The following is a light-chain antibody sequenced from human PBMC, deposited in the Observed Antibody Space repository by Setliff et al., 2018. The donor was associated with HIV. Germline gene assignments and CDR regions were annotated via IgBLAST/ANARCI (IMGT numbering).Light chain of an antibody. Sequence: QSALTQPPSVSGSPGQSIIISCTGTTSDIGSYNRVSWYQQRPGTAPKLIIYEVNKRPSGVSNRFSGSKSGTTASLAISGLQADDEADYYCCSYAGSNIFGVFGTGTRSPS. V-gene: IGLV2-23*02. J-gene: IGLJ1*01. CDR1: TSDIGSYNR. CDR2: EVN. CDR3: CSYAGSNIFGV.